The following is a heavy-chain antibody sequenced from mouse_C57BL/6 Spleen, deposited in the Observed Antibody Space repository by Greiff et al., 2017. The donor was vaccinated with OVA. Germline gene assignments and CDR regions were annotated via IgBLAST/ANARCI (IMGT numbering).Heavy chain of an antibody. CDR1: GYTFTDYE. CDR2: IDPETGGT. D-gene: IGHD1-1*02. CDR3: TRSPYGYFDY. V-gene: IGHV1-15*01. J-gene: IGHJ2*01. Sequence: VQVVESGAELVRPGASVTLSCKASGYTFTDYEMHWVKQTPVHGLEWIGAIDPETGGTAYNQKFKGKAILTADKSSSTAYMELRSLTSEDSAVYYCTRSPYGYFDYWGQGTTLTVSS.